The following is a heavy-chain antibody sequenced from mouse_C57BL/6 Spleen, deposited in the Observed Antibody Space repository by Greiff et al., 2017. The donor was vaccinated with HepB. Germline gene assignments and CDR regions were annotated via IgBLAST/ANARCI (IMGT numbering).Heavy chain of an antibody. Sequence: VQLKESGGGLVQPGGSMKLSCAASGFTFSDAWMDWVRQSPEKGLEWVAEIRNKANNHATYYAESVKGRFTISRDDSKSSVYLQMNSLRAEDTGIYYCTTHDGYWAWFAYWGQGTLVTVSA. D-gene: IGHD2-3*01. V-gene: IGHV6-6*01. CDR3: TTHDGYWAWFAY. CDR1: GFTFSDAW. CDR2: IRNKANNHAT. J-gene: IGHJ3*01.